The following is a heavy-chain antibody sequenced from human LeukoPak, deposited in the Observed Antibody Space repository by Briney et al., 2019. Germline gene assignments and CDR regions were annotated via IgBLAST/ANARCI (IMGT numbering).Heavy chain of an antibody. Sequence: GGSLRLSCAASGFTVSSNFMSWVRQAPGKGLEWVSVIYSGGSTYYTDSVEGRFTISRDNSKNTLYLQMNSLRAEDTAVYYCARSPGVLYAFDIWGQGTMVTVSS. CDR3: ARSPGVLYAFDI. J-gene: IGHJ3*02. CDR2: IYSGGST. V-gene: IGHV3-66*01. CDR1: GFTVSSNF. D-gene: IGHD2/OR15-2a*01.